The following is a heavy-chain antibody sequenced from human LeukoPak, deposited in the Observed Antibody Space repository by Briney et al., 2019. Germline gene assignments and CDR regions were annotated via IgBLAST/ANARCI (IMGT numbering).Heavy chain of an antibody. Sequence: PGGSLRLSCAASGFTVSSNYMSWVRQAPGKGLEWVSVIYSGGSTYYADSVKGRFTISRDNSKNTLYLQMNSLRAEDTAVYYCARASKREGLLGARVRAFDIWGQGTMVTVSS. CDR2: IYSGGST. V-gene: IGHV3-53*01. D-gene: IGHD3-10*01. CDR1: GFTVSSNY. CDR3: ARASKREGLLGARVRAFDI. J-gene: IGHJ3*02.